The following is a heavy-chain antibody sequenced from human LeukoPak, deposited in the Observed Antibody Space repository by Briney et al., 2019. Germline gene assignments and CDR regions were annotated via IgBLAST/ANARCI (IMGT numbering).Heavy chain of an antibody. V-gene: IGHV3-30*04. Sequence: GGSLRLSCAASGFTFSSYAMHWVRQAPGKGLEWVAVISYDGSNKYYADSVKGRFTISRDNSKNTLYLQMNSLRAEDTAVYYRARDSSGWYSPHTNTPHYWGQGTLVTVSS. CDR2: ISYDGSNK. J-gene: IGHJ4*02. D-gene: IGHD6-19*01. CDR1: GFTFSSYA. CDR3: ARDSSGWYSPHTNTPHY.